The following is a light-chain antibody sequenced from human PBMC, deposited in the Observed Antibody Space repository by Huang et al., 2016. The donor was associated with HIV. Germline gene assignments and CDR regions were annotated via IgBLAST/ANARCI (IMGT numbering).Light chain of an antibody. CDR1: QDINRW. Sequence: DIQMTQSPPSVSASVGDRVTITCRASQDINRWLAWYQVKPGQAPKLLIHAASTLETGVPSRVGGSGSGTEFTRTISSLQPEDFATYFCQQADSFPLTFGQGTRLEIK. CDR3: QQADSFPLT. J-gene: IGKJ5*01. CDR2: AAS. V-gene: IGKV1D-12*01.